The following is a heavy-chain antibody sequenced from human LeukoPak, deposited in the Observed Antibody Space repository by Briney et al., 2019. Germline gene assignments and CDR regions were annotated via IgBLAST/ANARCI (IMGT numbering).Heavy chain of an antibody. CDR3: ARGRGSFYYYYVDV. CDR1: GFTFDDYV. J-gene: IGHJ6*03. CDR2: INWKGDST. V-gene: IGHV3-20*04. Sequence: GGSLRLSCAASGFTFDDYVMSWVRQAPGKGLEWVAGINWKGDSTGYVDSVKGRFTISRDNAKNSLYLQMNSLRAEDTALYYCARGRGSFYYYYVDVWGKGTTVTVSS.